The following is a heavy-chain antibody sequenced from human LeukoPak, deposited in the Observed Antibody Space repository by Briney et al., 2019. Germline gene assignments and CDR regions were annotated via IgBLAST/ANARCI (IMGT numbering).Heavy chain of an antibody. CDR2: ISGNNDNP. CDR3: ARDGTSTDDY. D-gene: IGHD2-2*01. CDR1: GYTFSNFG. J-gene: IGHJ4*02. Sequence: ASVKVSCEASGYTFSNFGISWVRQAPGQGLEWMGWISGNNDNPNYGQKFQGRLTVTTDSSTSTAYMELRNLRSDDTAVYYCARDGTSTDDYWGQGTLVTVSS. V-gene: IGHV1-18*01.